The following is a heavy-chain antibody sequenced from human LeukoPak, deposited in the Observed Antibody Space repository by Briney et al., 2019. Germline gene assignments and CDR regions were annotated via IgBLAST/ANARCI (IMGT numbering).Heavy chain of an antibody. Sequence: GRSLRLSCAASGFSFDAYAMHWVRQAPGKGLEWVSGINWNGGTIGYAGSVKGRFTISRDNAKNSLYLQMNSLRAEDTALYYCAKESGSGRTRWFDAWGQGTLVTVSS. CDR3: AKESGSGRTRWFDA. J-gene: IGHJ5*02. D-gene: IGHD6-19*01. V-gene: IGHV3-9*01. CDR2: INWNGGTI. CDR1: GFSFDAYA.